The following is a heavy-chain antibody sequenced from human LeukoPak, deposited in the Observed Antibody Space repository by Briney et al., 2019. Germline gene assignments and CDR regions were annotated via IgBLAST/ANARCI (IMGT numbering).Heavy chain of an antibody. CDR3: ARDKAPDYYGSGSYTVFDP. CDR2: IYHSGST. J-gene: IGHJ5*02. V-gene: IGHV4-38-2*02. CDR1: GGSFSGYY. D-gene: IGHD3-10*01. Sequence: SETLSLTCAVYGGSFSGYYWGWIRQPPGKGLEWIGSIYHSGSTYYNPSLKGRVTISVDTSKNQFSLKLSSVTAADTAVYYCARDKAPDYYGSGSYTVFDPWGQGTLVTVSS.